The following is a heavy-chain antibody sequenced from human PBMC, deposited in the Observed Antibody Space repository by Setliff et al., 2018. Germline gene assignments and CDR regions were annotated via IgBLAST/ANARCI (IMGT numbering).Heavy chain of an antibody. D-gene: IGHD3-16*01. Sequence: SETLSLTCTVSGGSISSRSYYWGWIRQPPGTGLEWIGYIFSDGTTYYNPSLKSRVAMSVDTSKNQFSLKLTSVTAADTAVYYCRLWSHDYHNDYWGQGTLVTVS. CDR1: GGSISSRSYY. V-gene: IGHV4-39*07. CDR3: RLWSHDYHNDY. CDR2: IFSDGTT. J-gene: IGHJ4*02.